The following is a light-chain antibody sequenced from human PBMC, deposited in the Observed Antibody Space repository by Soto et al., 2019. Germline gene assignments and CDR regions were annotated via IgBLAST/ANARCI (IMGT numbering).Light chain of an antibody. CDR2: KAS. J-gene: IGKJ5*01. CDR1: QSISTY. Sequence: DIQITQSPSSLSASVGDRVTIACRASQSISTYLNWYQQKPGKAPKLLIYKASSLESGVPSRFSGSGSGTEFTLTISSLQTDDFATYYCQQYNSYPITFGQGTRLEIK. V-gene: IGKV1-5*03. CDR3: QQYNSYPIT.